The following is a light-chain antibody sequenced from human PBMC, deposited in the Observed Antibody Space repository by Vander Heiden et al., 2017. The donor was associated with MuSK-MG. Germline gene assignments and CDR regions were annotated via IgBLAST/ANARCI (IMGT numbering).Light chain of an antibody. V-gene: IGKV1-39*01. CDR2: AES. Sequence: DIQMTQSPSSLSASVGDRVTITCRATQSITNSLNWYQQKPQLLIYAESSLQSGVPSRFSGSGSGTDFTLIITSLQPEDFATSYCQQTYRAPAAFGQGTRLEIK. CDR3: QQTYRAPAA. J-gene: IGKJ5*01. CDR1: QSITNS.